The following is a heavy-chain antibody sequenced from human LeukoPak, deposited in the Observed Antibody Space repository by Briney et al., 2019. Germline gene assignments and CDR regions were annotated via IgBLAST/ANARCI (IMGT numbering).Heavy chain of an antibody. CDR2: ISAYNGNT. D-gene: IGHD2-21*02. Sequence: ASVKVSCKASGYTFTSCGISWVRQAPGQGLGWMGWISAYNGNTNYGQKLQGRVTMTTDTSTSTAYMELRSLRSDDTAVYYCAREGVVTAPDAFDIWGQGTMVTVSS. V-gene: IGHV1-18*01. J-gene: IGHJ3*02. CDR1: GYTFTSCG. CDR3: AREGVVTAPDAFDI.